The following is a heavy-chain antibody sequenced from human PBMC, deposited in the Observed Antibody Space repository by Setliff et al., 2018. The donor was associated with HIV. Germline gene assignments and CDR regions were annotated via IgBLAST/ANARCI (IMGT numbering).Heavy chain of an antibody. V-gene: IGHV4-4*08. CDR2: IYTSGST. Sequence: PSETLSLTCSVSGGSISSYYWSWIRQPPGKGLAWVGYIYTSGSTNYNPSLKSRVTISLDTSKNQFSLKLSSVTAADTAVYYCARGLIAAADLNWFDPWGQGTLVTVSS. CDR1: GGSISSYY. D-gene: IGHD6-13*01. J-gene: IGHJ5*02. CDR3: ARGLIAAADLNWFDP.